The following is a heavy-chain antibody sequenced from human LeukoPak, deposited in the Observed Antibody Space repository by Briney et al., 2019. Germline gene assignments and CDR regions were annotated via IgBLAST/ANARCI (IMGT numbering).Heavy chain of an antibody. Sequence: GRSLRLSCAASGFTFSSHGMHWVRQAPGKGLEWVAVIWYDGSNKYYADSVKGRFTISRDNSNNTLYLQMNSLRAEDTAVYYCARDGTGSNSGWYIHWGQGTLVTVSS. CDR3: ARDGTGSNSGWYIH. CDR2: IWYDGSNK. CDR1: GFTFSSHG. J-gene: IGHJ4*02. V-gene: IGHV3-33*01. D-gene: IGHD6-19*01.